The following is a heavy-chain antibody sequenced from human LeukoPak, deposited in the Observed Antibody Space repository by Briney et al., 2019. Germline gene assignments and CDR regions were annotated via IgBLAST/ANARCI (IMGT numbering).Heavy chain of an antibody. CDR3: ARDRRGYYGTFYMDV. V-gene: IGHV3-7*01. D-gene: IGHD3-10*01. Sequence: GGSLRLSCAASGFTFSRFWMSWVRQAPGKGLEWMANIKQDGSEKYYVDSVKGRFTISRGNAKNSLYLQMNSLRAEDTAVYYCARDRRGYYGTFYMDVWGKGTTVTISS. CDR1: GFTFSRFW. CDR2: IKQDGSEK. J-gene: IGHJ6*03.